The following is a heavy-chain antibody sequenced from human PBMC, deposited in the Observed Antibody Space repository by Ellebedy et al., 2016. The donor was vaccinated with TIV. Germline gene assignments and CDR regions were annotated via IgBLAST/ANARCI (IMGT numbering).Heavy chain of an antibody. Sequence: PGGSLRLSCAASGFTLDNYPMNWVRQAPGKGLEWVSAISDTGGSTYYADSVKGRFTISRDNSKNTLYLQMNSLRAEDTAVYFCGTVATTFDYWGQGTLVTVSS. CDR2: ISDTGGST. CDR1: GFTLDNYP. V-gene: IGHV3-23*01. J-gene: IGHJ4*02. D-gene: IGHD5-24*01. CDR3: GTVATTFDY.